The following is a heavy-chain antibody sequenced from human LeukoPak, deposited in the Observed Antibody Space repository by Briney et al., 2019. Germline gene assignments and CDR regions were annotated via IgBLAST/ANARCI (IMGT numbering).Heavy chain of an antibody. D-gene: IGHD3-9*01. CDR1: GSSFTSYW. J-gene: IGHJ4*02. CDR2: IYPGDSDT. V-gene: IGHV5-51*01. Sequence: GESLKISCKGSGSSFTSYWIGWVRQMPGKGLEWMGSIYPGDSDTRYSPSFQGQVTISADKSISTAYLQWSSLRAEDTAVYYCAKGDVLPSYPTFDYWGQGTLVTVSS. CDR3: AKGDVLPSYPTFDY.